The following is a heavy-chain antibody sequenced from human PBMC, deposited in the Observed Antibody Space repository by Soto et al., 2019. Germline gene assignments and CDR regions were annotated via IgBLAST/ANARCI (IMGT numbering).Heavy chain of an antibody. CDR3: AGSYKYGSGTFDAFDV. D-gene: IGHD3-10*01. V-gene: IGHV1-69*13. CDR1: GGTSSSYA. Sequence: GASVKVSCKAPGGTSSSYAISWVRQAPGQGLEWMGGIIPIFGTANYAQKFQGRVSITADEPTSTVYMELSSLRSEDTAVYYCAGSYKYGSGTFDAFDVWGHGTKVTVSS. CDR2: IIPIFGTA. J-gene: IGHJ3*01.